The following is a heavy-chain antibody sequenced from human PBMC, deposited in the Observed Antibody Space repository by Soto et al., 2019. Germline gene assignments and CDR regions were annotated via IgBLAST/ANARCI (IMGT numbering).Heavy chain of an antibody. J-gene: IGHJ4*02. CDR2: INHSGST. CDR3: ARLGYSPNY. V-gene: IGHV4-34*01. D-gene: IGHD5-18*01. CDR1: GGSIRSYY. Sequence: PSAPLSVTCTVSGGSIRSYYWCWIRQPPGKGLEWIGEINHSGSTNYNPSLKSRVTISVDTSKNQFSLKLSSVTAADTAVYYCARLGYSPNYWGQGTLVTVSS.